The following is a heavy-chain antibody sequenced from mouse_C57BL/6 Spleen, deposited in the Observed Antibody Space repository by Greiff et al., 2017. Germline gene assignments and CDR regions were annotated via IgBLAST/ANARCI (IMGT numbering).Heavy chain of an antibody. CDR2: IYPGNSDT. CDR1: GFTFTNYW. V-gene: IGHV1-5*01. J-gene: IGHJ2*01. Sequence: VQLKQSGTVLARPGASVKMSCKTSGFTFTNYWMHWVKQRPGQGLEWIGAIYPGNSDTSYNQKFKGKAKLTAVTSPSTAYMELSSLTNEDSAVYYCTKGITTVDYWGQGTTLTVSS. CDR3: TKGITTVDY. D-gene: IGHD1-1*01.